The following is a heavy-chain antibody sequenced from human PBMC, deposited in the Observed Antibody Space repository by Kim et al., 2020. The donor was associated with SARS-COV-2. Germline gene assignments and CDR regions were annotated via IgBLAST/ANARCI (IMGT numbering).Heavy chain of an antibody. V-gene: IGHV3-30*18. CDR3: AKDRRIAAAPLDY. CDR2: ISYDGSNK. CDR1: GFTFSSYG. Sequence: GGSLRLSCAASGFTFSSYGMHWVRQAPGKGLEWVAVISYDGSNKYYADSVKGRFTISRDNSKNTQYLQMNSLRAEDTAVYYYAKDRRIAAAPLDYWGQGTLVTVSS. J-gene: IGHJ4*02. D-gene: IGHD6-13*01.